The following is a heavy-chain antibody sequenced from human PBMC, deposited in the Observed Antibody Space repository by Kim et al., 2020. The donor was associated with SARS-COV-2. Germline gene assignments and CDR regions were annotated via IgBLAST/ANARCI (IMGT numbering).Heavy chain of an antibody. CDR3: ARGPYGSDYGMDV. V-gene: IGHV4-4*07. D-gene: IGHD3-10*01. Sequence: SETLSLTCTVSGGSISGYYWSWIRQPAGKGLEWVGRIYTSGSTNYNPSLKSRLIMSVDTSKNQFSLKLNSVTAADTAVYYCARGPYGSDYGMDVWRQGTTVTVSS. J-gene: IGHJ6*02. CDR2: IYTSGST. CDR1: GGSISGYY.